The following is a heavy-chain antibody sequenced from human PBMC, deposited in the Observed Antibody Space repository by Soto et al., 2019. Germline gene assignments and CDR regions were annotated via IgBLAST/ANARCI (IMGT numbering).Heavy chain of an antibody. CDR2: ISYDGSNK. CDR1: GFTFSSYG. J-gene: IGHJ4*02. V-gene: IGHV3-30*03. Sequence: QVQLVESGGGVVQPGRSLRLCCAASGFTFSSYGMHWVRQAPGKGLEWVAVISYDGSNKYYADSVKGRFTISRDNSKNTLYLQMNSLRAEDTAVYYCATPQGGWYPPFDYWGQGTLVTVSS. D-gene: IGHD6-19*01. CDR3: ATPQGGWYPPFDY.